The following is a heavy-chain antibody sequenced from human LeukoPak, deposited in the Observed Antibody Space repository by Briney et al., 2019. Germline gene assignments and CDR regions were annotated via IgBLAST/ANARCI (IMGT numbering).Heavy chain of an antibody. Sequence: PSETLSLTCTVSGGSISSYYWSWIRQPPGKGLEWIGYIYYSGSTNYNPSLKSRVTISVDTSKNQFSLKLSSVTAADTAVYYCASTQIDYYDSSGYYYWGQGTLVTVSS. D-gene: IGHD3-22*01. V-gene: IGHV4-59*01. J-gene: IGHJ4*02. CDR3: ASTQIDYYDSSGYYY. CDR2: IYYSGST. CDR1: GGSISSYY.